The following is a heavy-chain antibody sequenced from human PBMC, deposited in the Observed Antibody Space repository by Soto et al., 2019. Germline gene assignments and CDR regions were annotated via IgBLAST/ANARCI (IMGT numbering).Heavy chain of an antibody. CDR3: ARDDYGDDGSSFDI. CDR1: GFTFSSYE. D-gene: IGHD4-17*01. Sequence: GGSLRLSCAASGFTFSSYEMNWVRQAPGKGLEWVSYISSSGSTIYYADSVKGRFTISRDNAKSSLYLQMNSLRAEDTAVYYCARDDYGDDGSSFDIWGQGTMVTVSS. J-gene: IGHJ3*02. CDR2: ISSSGSTI. V-gene: IGHV3-48*03.